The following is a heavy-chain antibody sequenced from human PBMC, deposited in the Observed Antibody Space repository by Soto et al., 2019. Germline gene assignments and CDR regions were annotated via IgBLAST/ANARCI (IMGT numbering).Heavy chain of an antibody. D-gene: IGHD4-17*01. CDR2: IVVGSGNT. J-gene: IGHJ4*02. Sequence: SVKVSCKASGFTFTSSAMQWVRQARGQRLEWIGWIVVGSGNTNYAQKFQERVTITRDMSTSTAYMELSSLRSEDTAVYYCAAAVNTVTTVNFDYWGQGTLVTVSS. CDR1: GFTFTSSA. CDR3: AAAVNTVTTVNFDY. V-gene: IGHV1-58*02.